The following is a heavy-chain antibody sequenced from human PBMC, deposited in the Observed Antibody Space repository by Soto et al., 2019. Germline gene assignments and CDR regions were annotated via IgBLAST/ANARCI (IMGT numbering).Heavy chain of an antibody. Sequence: SETLSLTCTVSGGSISSFYWSWIRQPPGKGLEWIGYIYYSGSTNYNPSLKSRVTISVDTSKNQFSLKLNSVTAADTAVYYCARFGSGSYSYYYYYYGMDVWGQGTTVTVSS. D-gene: IGHD3-10*01. CDR3: ARFGSGSYSYYYYYYGMDV. J-gene: IGHJ6*02. CDR2: IYYSGST. CDR1: GGSISSFY. V-gene: IGHV4-59*08.